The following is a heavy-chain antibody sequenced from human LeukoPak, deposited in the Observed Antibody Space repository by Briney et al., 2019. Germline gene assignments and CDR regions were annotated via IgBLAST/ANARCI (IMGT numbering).Heavy chain of an antibody. CDR3: AKGTYCTSTSCYTQYFQH. Sequence: PGRSLRLSCAASGFTFSSYGMHWVRQAPGKGLEWVAVISYDGSNKYYADSVKGRFTISRDNSKNTLYLQMNSLRAEDTAVYYCAKGTYCTSTSCYTQYFQHWGQGTLVTVSS. V-gene: IGHV3-30*18. CDR1: GFTFSSYG. J-gene: IGHJ1*01. D-gene: IGHD2-2*02. CDR2: ISYDGSNK.